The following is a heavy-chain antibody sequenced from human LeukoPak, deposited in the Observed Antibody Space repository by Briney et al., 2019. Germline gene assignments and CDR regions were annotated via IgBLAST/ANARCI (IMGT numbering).Heavy chain of an antibody. CDR2: INPNSGGT. V-gene: IGHV1-2*02. D-gene: IGHD1-7*01. J-gene: IGHJ4*02. CDR3: ARDPYNWNYEDYFDY. CDR1: GYTFTGYY. Sequence: ASVKVSCKASGYTFTGYYMHWVRQAPGQGLEWMGWINPNSGGTNYAQKFQGRVTMTRDMSTSTVYMGLSSLRSEDTAVYYCARDPYNWNYEDYFDYWGQGTLVTVSS.